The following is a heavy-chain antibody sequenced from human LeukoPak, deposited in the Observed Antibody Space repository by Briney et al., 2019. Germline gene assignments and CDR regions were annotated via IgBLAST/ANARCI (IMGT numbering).Heavy chain of an antibody. V-gene: IGHV4-4*07. Sequence: KPSETLSLTCTVSGGSISSYYWSWIRQPAGKGLEWIGRIYTSGSANYNPSLKSRVTMSVDTSKNQFSLKLSSVTAADTAVYYCARGDQYYDFWSGLYGMDVWGQGTTVTVSS. D-gene: IGHD3-3*01. J-gene: IGHJ6*02. CDR3: ARGDQYYDFWSGLYGMDV. CDR2: IYTSGSA. CDR1: GGSISSYY.